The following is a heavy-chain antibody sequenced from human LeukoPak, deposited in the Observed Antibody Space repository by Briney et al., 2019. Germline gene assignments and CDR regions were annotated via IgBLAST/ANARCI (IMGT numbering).Heavy chain of an antibody. V-gene: IGHV4-39*07. J-gene: IGHJ4*02. CDR2: IYYSGST. CDR1: GASISSSSYY. CDR3: ARDGFSGSYHRYFDY. Sequence: SETLSLTCTVSGASISSSSYYWVWVRQPPGKGLEWIGSIYYSGSTYYNPSLKSRVTISVDTSKNQFSLKLSSVTAADTAVYYCARDGFSGSYHRYFDYWGQGTLVTVSS. D-gene: IGHD1-26*01.